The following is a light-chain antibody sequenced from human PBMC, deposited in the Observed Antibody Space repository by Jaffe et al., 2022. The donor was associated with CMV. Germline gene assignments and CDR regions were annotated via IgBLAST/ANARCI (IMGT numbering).Light chain of an antibody. CDR1: QSVSSL. V-gene: IGKV1-5*03. J-gene: IGKJ4*01. Sequence: DIHMTQSPSTLSASVGDRVTITCRASQSVSSLLAWYQQKAGKAPELLMYKTSNLEDGVPSRFSGSGSGTEFTLTINSLQPDDVGIYYCQYYNSYFRPFGGGTRVEIK. CDR2: KTS. CDR3: QYYNSYFRP.